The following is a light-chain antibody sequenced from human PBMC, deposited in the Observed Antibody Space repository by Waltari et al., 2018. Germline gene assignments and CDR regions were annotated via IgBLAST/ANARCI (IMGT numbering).Light chain of an antibody. V-gene: IGLV1-44*01. CDR2: SNN. Sequence: QSVLTQPPSASGTPGQRVTISCPGSSSNIGSNTVTWYQQRPRTAPKLLFYSNNQRPSGVPDRFSGSKSGTSASLAISGLQSEDEADYYCAAWDDSLNGWVFGGGTKLTVL. CDR1: SSNIGSNT. CDR3: AAWDDSLNGWV. J-gene: IGLJ3*02.